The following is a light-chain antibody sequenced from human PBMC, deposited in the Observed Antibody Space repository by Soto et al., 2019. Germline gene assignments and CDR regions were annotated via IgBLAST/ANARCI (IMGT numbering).Light chain of an antibody. J-gene: IGLJ1*01. CDR1: SSDIGGYRF. CDR2: EVN. Sequence: QSALTQPASVSGSPGQSITISCTGTSSDIGGYRFVSWYQQYSGKTPTLLIYEVNNRPSGLSNRFSGSKSGNTASLTISGLQPEDEADYYCCSFTSSNTHVFGTGTKLTVL. V-gene: IGLV2-14*01. CDR3: CSFTSSNTHV.